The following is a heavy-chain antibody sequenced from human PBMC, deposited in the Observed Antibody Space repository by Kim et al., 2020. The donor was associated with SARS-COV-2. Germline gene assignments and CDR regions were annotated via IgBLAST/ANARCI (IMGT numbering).Heavy chain of an antibody. D-gene: IGHD3-3*01. CDR2: IYPSDSDT. CDR3: AIVPSRGISGMVLGS. Sequence: GESLKISCKGFGYTFANYWIGWVRQMPGKGLEWVGMIYPSDSDTRYTPSFRGQVIISADKSINTAYLQWSGLRAADTATYYCAIVPSRGISGMVLGSWGQGTLVVVSS. CDR1: GYTFANYW. V-gene: IGHV5-51*01. J-gene: IGHJ4*02.